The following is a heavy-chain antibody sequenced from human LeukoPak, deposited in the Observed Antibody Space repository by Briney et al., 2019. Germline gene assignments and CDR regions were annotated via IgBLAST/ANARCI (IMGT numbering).Heavy chain of an antibody. CDR2: IRSKANSYAT. J-gene: IGHJ5*02. D-gene: IGHD2-2*01. CDR3: TSPRCSSTSCYQSPDA. CDR1: GFTFSGSA. Sequence: SGGSLRLSCAASGFTFSGSAMHWVRQASGKGLEWVGRIRSKANSYATAYAASVKGRFTISRDDSKNTAYLQMNSLKTEDTAVYYCTSPRCSSTSCYQSPDAWGQGTLVTVSS. V-gene: IGHV3-73*01.